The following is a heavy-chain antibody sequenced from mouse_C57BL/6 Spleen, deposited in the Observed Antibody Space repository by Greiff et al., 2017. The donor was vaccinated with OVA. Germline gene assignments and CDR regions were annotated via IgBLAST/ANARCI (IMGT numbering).Heavy chain of an antibody. CDR3: ARGGKAWFAY. Sequence: EVQLQQSGPGLVKPSQSLSLTCSVTGYSITSGYYWNWIRQFPGNKLEWMGYISYDGSNNYNPSLKNRISITRDTSKNQFVLKLNSVTTEDTATYYGARGGKAWFAYWGQGTLVTVSA. J-gene: IGHJ3*01. CDR1: GYSITSGYY. CDR2: ISYDGSN. V-gene: IGHV3-6*01. D-gene: IGHD4-1*01.